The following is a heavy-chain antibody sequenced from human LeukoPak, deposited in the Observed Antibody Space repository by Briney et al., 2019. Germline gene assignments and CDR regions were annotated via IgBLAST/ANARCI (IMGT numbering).Heavy chain of an antibody. D-gene: IGHD3/OR15-3a*01. CDR1: GFTFKKYW. Sequence: PGESLRLSCAASGFTFKKYWMNWVRQVPGKGLECLANIKEDGSETYYADSVKGRFTISRDNSKNTLYLQMNSLRAEDTAVYYCAKCEGIFGLVYYYYYMDVWSKGTTVTVSS. V-gene: IGHV3-7*03. CDR3: AKCEGIFGLVYYYYYMDV. J-gene: IGHJ6*03. CDR2: IKEDGSET.